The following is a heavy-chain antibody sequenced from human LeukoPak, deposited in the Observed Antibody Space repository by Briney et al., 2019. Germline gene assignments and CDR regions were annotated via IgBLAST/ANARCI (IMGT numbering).Heavy chain of an antibody. Sequence: GGSLRLSCAVSGFGFSGYWMTWVRQAPGKGLEWVANIREDGSERNYVDSVKGRFIISRDNARNSLYLQMNSLRPEDTAVYYCTRDRNARATKEDRYDYWGQGTLVTVSS. V-gene: IGHV3-7*01. J-gene: IGHJ4*02. D-gene: IGHD2-8*01. CDR1: GFGFSGYW. CDR3: TRDRNARATKEDRYDY. CDR2: IREDGSER.